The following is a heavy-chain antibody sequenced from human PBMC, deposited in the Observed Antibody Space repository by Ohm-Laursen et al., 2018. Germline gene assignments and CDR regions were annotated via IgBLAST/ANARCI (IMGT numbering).Heavy chain of an antibody. V-gene: IGHV4-34*01. Sequence: SQTLSLTCAVYAGSFSDYYWSWIRQPPGKGLEWIGEINHSRSTNYNPSLKSRVTISVDTSKNQFSLKLSSVTAADTAVYYCARYRCTNGVCFFDYWGQGTLVTVSS. CDR3: ARYRCTNGVCFFDY. D-gene: IGHD2-8*01. J-gene: IGHJ4*02. CDR1: AGSFSDYY. CDR2: INHSRST.